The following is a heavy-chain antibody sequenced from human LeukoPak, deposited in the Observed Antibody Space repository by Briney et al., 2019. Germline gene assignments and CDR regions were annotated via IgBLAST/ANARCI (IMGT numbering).Heavy chain of an antibody. CDR3: ARWGLGKGDGFDI. J-gene: IGHJ3*02. CDR1: GFTFSSYS. CDR2: INSDGKST. Sequence: GGSLRLSCAASGFTFSSYSMNWVRQAPGKGVGWVSRINSDGKSTNYADSVKGRFTISRDNAKNTLYLQINSLRAEDTAMYYCARWGLGKGDGFDIWGQGTMVTVSS. V-gene: IGHV3-74*01. D-gene: IGHD3-10*01.